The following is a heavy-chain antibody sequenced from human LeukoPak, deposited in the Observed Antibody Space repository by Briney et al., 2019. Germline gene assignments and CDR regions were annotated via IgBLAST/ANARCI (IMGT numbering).Heavy chain of an antibody. V-gene: IGHV4-39*07. CDR1: GGSVRSSSYY. Sequence: PSETLSLTCTVSGGSVRSSSYYWGWIRQPPGKALEWIGTIYYNGATRYNPSLNSRVTISVDTSKNQFSLKLNSVTAAVTAVYYCAQELLSCSGGSCQSGDYWGQGTLVTVSS. J-gene: IGHJ4*02. D-gene: IGHD2-15*01. CDR3: AQELLSCSGGSCQSGDY. CDR2: IYYNGAT.